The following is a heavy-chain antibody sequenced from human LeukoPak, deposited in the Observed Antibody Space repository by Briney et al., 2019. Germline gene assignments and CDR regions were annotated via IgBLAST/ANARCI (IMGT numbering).Heavy chain of an antibody. V-gene: IGHV3-11*05. Sequence: GWSLRLSCAASGLTFSDYYMSWIRPAPGRGLEWVSDISSTSIYTNYADSVKGRFTISRDNAKNSLYLQMNSLRAEGTAVYYCARDGDYYDSRGDAFDIWGQGAMVTVAS. CDR3: ARDGDYYDSRGDAFDI. J-gene: IGHJ3*02. CDR2: ISSTSIYT. D-gene: IGHD3-22*01. CDR1: GLTFSDYY.